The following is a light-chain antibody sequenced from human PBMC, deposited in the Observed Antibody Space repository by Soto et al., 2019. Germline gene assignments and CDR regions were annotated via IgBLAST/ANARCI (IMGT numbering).Light chain of an antibody. J-gene: IGKJ1*01. Sequence: IQMTQSPSTLSTSVGDRVTITWRASHRVGRWLACYQQKPGKAPKVLIYKASTLHYGVPSRFSGDGSGTEFTLTISSLQADDFATYYCQQYERLATFGQGTKVDIK. CDR2: KAS. CDR1: HRVGRW. V-gene: IGKV1-5*03. CDR3: QQYERLAT.